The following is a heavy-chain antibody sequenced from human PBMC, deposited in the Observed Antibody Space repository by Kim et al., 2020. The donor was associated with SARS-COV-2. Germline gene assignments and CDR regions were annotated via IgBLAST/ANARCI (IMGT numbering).Heavy chain of an antibody. D-gene: IGHD3-9*01. Sequence: SETLSLTCSVSGGSITSGDYYWAWIRQPPGRELEWIGSIHDSGTTYFNASLQSRVILSVDTSTNQFALKLRSVTSTDTAVYFCARVLILTGYFQCYFDLWGEGTLVSVSS. CDR3: ARVLILTGYFQCYFDL. J-gene: IGHJ4*02. CDR2: IHDSGTT. V-gene: IGHV4-39*01. CDR1: GGSITSGDYY.